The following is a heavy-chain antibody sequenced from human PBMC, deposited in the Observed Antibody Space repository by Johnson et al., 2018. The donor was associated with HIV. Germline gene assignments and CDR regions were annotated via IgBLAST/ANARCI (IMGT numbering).Heavy chain of an antibody. CDR1: GFSFSNYA. D-gene: IGHD4-17*01. CDR3: AKGNGDRSAFDI. J-gene: IGHJ3*02. Sequence: QVQLVESGGGLVKPGGSLRLSCAASGFSFSNYAMDWVRQAPGKGLEWVAVISSDGSNKNYADSVKGRFTISRDNAKNSLYLQMNSLRAEDTAVYYCAKGNGDRSAFDIWGQGTMVTVSS. V-gene: IGHV3-30*18. CDR2: ISSDGSNK.